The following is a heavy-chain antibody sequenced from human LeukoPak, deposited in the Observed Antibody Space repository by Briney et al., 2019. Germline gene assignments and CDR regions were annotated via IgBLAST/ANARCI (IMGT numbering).Heavy chain of an antibody. CDR3: ARVGSSGYHLMYYFDY. Sequence: PGGSLRLSCAASGFTFSSYAMHWVRQAPGKGLEYVSAISSNGGSTYYANSVKGRFTISRDNSKNTLYLQMGSLRAEDMAVYYCARVGSSGYHLMYYFDYWGQGTLVTVSS. D-gene: IGHD3-22*01. CDR2: ISSNGGST. V-gene: IGHV3-64*01. CDR1: GFTFSSYA. J-gene: IGHJ4*02.